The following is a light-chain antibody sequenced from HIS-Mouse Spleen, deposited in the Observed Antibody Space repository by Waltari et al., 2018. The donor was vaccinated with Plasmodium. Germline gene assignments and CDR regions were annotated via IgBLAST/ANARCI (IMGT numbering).Light chain of an antibody. V-gene: IGLV3-10*01. CDR3: YSTDSSGNHRV. Sequence: SYELTQPPSVSVSPGQTARITCSGDALPKNYAYCYQKKSGQAPVLVIYEDSKRPSGIPERFSGSSSGTMATLTISGAQVEDEADYYCYSTDSSGNHRVFGGGTKLTVL. J-gene: IGLJ3*02. CDR1: ALPKNY. CDR2: EDS.